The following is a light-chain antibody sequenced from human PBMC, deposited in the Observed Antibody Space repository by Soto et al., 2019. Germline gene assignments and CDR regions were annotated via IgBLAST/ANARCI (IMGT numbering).Light chain of an antibody. CDR2: DVS. J-gene: IGLJ2*01. CDR3: SSYTTSGSLV. V-gene: IGLV2-14*01. Sequence: QSALTQPASVSGSPGQSITISCTGTSSDVGGYNYVSWYQQHPGKAPKLMIYDVSNWPSGVSNRFSGSKSGNTASLTISGLRAEDEADYYCSSYTTSGSLVFGGGTKLTVL. CDR1: SSDVGGYNY.